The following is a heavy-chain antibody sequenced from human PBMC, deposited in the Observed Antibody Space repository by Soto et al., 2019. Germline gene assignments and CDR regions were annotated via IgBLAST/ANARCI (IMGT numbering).Heavy chain of an antibody. CDR3: ARGYHRGAHFGH. J-gene: IGHJ4*01. D-gene: IGHD2-15*01. Sequence: GSLRLSCEASGFTFSDDEMSWVRQAPGKAPEWIAYIQNGGSPIFYADSVRGRFTISRDNAKNSLYLQMSSLTAEDTAVYYRARGYHRGAHFGHWGQGALVTVSS. V-gene: IGHV3-48*03. CDR1: GFTFSDDE. CDR2: IQNGGSPI.